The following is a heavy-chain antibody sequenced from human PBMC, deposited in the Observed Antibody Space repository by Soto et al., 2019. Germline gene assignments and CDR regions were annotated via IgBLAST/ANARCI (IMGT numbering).Heavy chain of an antibody. CDR3: AGGGEQWLVRVDPNNWFDP. CDR1: GFTFSSYA. V-gene: IGHV3-23*01. D-gene: IGHD6-19*01. J-gene: IGHJ5*02. CDR2: ISGSGGST. Sequence: GGSLRLSCAASGFTFSSYAMSWVRQAPGKGLEWVSAISGSGGSTYYADSVKGRSTISRDNSKNTLYLQMNSLRAEDTAVYYCAGGGEQWLVRVDPNNWFDPWGQGTLVTVSS.